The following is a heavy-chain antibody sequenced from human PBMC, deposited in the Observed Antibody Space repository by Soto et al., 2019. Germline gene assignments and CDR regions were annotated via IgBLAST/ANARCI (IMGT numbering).Heavy chain of an antibody. CDR1: GFTFSSYA. Sequence: GGSLRLSCAASGFTFSSYAMSWVRQAPGKGLEWVSAISGSGGSTYYADSVKGRFTISRDNSKNTLYLQMNSLRAEDTAVYYCAKVLGPELELYFDAFDIWGQGTMVTVSS. CDR3: AKVLGPELELYFDAFDI. CDR2: ISGSGGST. D-gene: IGHD1-7*01. V-gene: IGHV3-23*01. J-gene: IGHJ3*02.